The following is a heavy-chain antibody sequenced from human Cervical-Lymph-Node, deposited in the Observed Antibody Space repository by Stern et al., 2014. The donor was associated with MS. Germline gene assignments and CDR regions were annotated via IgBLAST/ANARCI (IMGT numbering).Heavy chain of an antibody. Sequence: DQLVESGAEVKKPGASVNISCKASGYTFSSYYIHWVRQAPGQGLEWMGQIDPSGASTRTAQKFQGRVTMTRDTSTSTVYMELSSLRSEDTALYYCARVFFGPADCWGQGTLVTVSS. J-gene: IGHJ4*02. D-gene: IGHD3/OR15-3a*01. V-gene: IGHV1-46*01. CDR3: ARVFFGPADC. CDR1: GYTFSSYY. CDR2: IDPSGAST.